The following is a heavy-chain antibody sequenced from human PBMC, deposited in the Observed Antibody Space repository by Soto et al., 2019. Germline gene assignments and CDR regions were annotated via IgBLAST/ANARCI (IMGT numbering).Heavy chain of an antibody. CDR2: ISSSSSYT. CDR1: GFTFSDYY. V-gene: IGHV3-11*06. CDR3: ARDTYYYDSSGYPDY. Sequence: PVGSLRLSCAASGFTFSDYYMSWIRQAPGKGLEWVSYISSSSSYTNYADSVKGRFTISRDNAKNSLYLQMNSLRAEDTAVYYCARDTYYYDSSGYPDYWGQGTLVTVSS. D-gene: IGHD3-22*01. J-gene: IGHJ4*02.